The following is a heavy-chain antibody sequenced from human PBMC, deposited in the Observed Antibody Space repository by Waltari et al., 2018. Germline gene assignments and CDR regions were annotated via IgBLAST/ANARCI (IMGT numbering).Heavy chain of an antibody. Sequence: QVQLQESGPGLVKPSQPLSLTCTVSGGSISSGGYYWSWIRQHPGKGLEWIGYIYYSGSTYYNPSLKSRVTISVDTSKNQFSLKLSSVTAADTAVYYCAREAALSGIAAAGHAFDIWGQGTMVTVSS. CDR3: AREAALSGIAAAGHAFDI. CDR1: GGSISSGGYY. V-gene: IGHV4-31*03. D-gene: IGHD6-13*01. J-gene: IGHJ3*02. CDR2: IYYSGST.